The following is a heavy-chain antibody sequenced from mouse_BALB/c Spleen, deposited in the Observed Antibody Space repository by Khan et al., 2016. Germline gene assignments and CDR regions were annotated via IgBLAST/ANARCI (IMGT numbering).Heavy chain of an antibody. V-gene: IGHV3-2*02. J-gene: IGHJ4*01. D-gene: IGHD1-2*01. CDR1: GYSITSDYA. CDR2: ISYSGST. Sequence: EVKLLESGPGLVKPSQSLSLTCTVTGYSITSDYAWNWIRQFPGNKLEWMGYISYSGSTRYCPSLKSRISITRDTSKNQFFLQLNSVPTEDTATYYCARTPTAYYAMDYWGQGTSVTVSS. CDR3: ARTPTAYYAMDY.